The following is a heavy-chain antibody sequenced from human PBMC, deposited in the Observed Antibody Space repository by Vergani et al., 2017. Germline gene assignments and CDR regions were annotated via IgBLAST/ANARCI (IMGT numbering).Heavy chain of an antibody. CDR3: ARRSGIVYDIFSGTQYFFDF. J-gene: IGHJ4*02. CDR1: GYSLSSGYY. Sequence: QVQLPESGPGLVKPSETLSLTCTVSGYSLSSGYYWGWIRQPPGKGLEWIGSIYHSGSTYYNPFLKSRVTISVDTSKNQFSLKLSSVTAADTAVYYCARRSGIVYDIFSGTQYFFDFWGQGTLVTVSS. D-gene: IGHD3-9*01. CDR2: IYHSGST. V-gene: IGHV4-38-2*02.